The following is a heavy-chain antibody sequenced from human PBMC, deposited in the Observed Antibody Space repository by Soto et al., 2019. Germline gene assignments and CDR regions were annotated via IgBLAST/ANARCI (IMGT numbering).Heavy chain of an antibody. V-gene: IGHV3-23*01. J-gene: IGHJ4*02. Sequence: GGSLRLSCTASGFTFGDYAMSWVRQAPGKGLEWVSAISGSGGSTYYADSVKGRFTISRDNSKNTLYLQMNSLRAEDTAVYYCAKDQGSGYDSWALSDYWGQGTLVTVSS. CDR3: AKDQGSGYDSWALSDY. CDR1: GFTFGDYA. CDR2: ISGSGGST. D-gene: IGHD5-12*01.